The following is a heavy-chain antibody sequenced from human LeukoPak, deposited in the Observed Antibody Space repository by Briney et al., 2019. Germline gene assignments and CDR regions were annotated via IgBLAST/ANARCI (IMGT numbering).Heavy chain of an antibody. CDR1: GFTFSDYW. V-gene: IGHV3-74*01. D-gene: IGHD3-10*01. J-gene: IGHJ5*02. Sequence: GGSLRLSCAASGFTFSDYWMHWVRQAPGKGLVWVSRIISDGSSATYADSVNGRFTISRDNSENTLYLQMNGLTAEDTAMYYCARDSYQDYYGRFDPWGQGTLVIVSS. CDR2: IISDGSSA. CDR3: ARDSYQDYYGRFDP.